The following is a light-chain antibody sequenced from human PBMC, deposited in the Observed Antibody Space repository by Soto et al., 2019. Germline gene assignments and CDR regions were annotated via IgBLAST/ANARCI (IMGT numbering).Light chain of an antibody. CDR2: RND. CDR1: FFNIGGNY. J-gene: IGLJ2*01. CDR3: AAWDDSLSGGV. V-gene: IGLV1-47*01. Sequence: QSVLTQPPSVSGTPGQRVTISCSGSFFNIGGNYVYWYQQLPGTAPKVLIYRNDQRPSGVPDRFSASKSGTSASLAISGLRSEDEADYFCAAWDDSLSGGVFGGGTKSPS.